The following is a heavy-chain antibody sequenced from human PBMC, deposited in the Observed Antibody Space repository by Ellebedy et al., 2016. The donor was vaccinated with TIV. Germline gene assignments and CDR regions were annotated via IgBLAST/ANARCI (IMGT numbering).Heavy chain of an antibody. J-gene: IGHJ4*02. Sequence: MPSETLSLTCTVSGGSIGSYYWSWIRPPPGKGLEWIGEINHSGSTNYNPSLKSRVTISVDTSKNQFSLKLSSVTAADTAVYYCGNNLAYWGQGTLVTVSS. D-gene: IGHD1/OR15-1a*01. V-gene: IGHV4-34*01. CDR2: INHSGST. CDR1: GGSIGSYY. CDR3: GNNLAY.